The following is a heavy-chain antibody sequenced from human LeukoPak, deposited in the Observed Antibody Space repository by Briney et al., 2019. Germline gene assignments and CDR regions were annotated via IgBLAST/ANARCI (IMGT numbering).Heavy chain of an antibody. CDR2: IIPILGIA. J-gene: IGHJ4*02. CDR3: ARVVDIVVTTYYFDY. CDR1: GVTFSSYA. Sequence: SVKVSCTASGVTFSSYAISWVRQAPGQGLEWMGRIIPILGIANYAQKVQGRVTITADKSTSTAYMELSSLRSEETAVYYCARVVDIVVTTYYFDYWGQGTLVTVSS. D-gene: IGHD5-12*01. V-gene: IGHV1-69*04.